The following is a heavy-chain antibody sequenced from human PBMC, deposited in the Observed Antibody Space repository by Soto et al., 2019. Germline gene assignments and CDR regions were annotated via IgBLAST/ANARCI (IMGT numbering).Heavy chain of an antibody. Sequence: QVQLVQSGAEVKKPGSSVKVSCKASGGTFSGYAISWVRQAPGQGLEWMGGIIPIFGTANYAQKFQGRVTITADESTSTAYMELSSLRSEDTAVYYCASLRRGYYHSSGYYYVGWFDPWGQGTLVTVSS. CDR1: GGTFSGYA. CDR3: ASLRRGYYHSSGYYYVGWFDP. J-gene: IGHJ5*02. D-gene: IGHD3-22*01. CDR2: IIPIFGTA. V-gene: IGHV1-69*01.